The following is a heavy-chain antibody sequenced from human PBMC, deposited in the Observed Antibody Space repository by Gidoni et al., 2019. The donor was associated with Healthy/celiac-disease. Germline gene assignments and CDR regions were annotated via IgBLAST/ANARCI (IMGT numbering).Heavy chain of an antibody. Sequence: EVQLVESGGGVVKPGGSLRLSCAAHGFTSSNAWMCWVRQAPVKGLEWVGRIKSKTDSGTTDYAAPVKGRFTNSRDDSKNTLYLQMNSLKTEDTAVYYCTTGYYYDSSGYYYVAEYFQHWGQGTLVTVSS. J-gene: IGHJ1*01. CDR3: TTGYYYDSSGYYYVAEYFQH. V-gene: IGHV3-15*01. D-gene: IGHD3-22*01. CDR1: GFTSSNAW. CDR2: IKSKTDSGTT.